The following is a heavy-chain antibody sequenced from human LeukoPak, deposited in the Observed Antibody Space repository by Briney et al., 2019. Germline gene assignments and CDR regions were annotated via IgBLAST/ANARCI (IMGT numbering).Heavy chain of an antibody. J-gene: IGHJ4*02. Sequence: PSETLSLTCAVYGGSFSGYYWSWIRQPPGKGLEWIGYIYYSGSTYYNPSLKSRVTISVDTSKNQFSLKLSSVTAADTAVYYCARDPYDFWSGYYSLGLDYWGQGTLVTVSS. CDR3: ARDPYDFWSGYYSLGLDY. CDR1: GGSFSGYY. V-gene: IGHV4-34*09. CDR2: IYYSGST. D-gene: IGHD3-3*01.